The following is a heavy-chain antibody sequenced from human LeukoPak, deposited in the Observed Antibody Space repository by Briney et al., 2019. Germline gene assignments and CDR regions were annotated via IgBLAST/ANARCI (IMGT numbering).Heavy chain of an antibody. J-gene: IGHJ4*02. CDR2: ISTDGRIT. V-gene: IGHV3-74*01. Sequence: GGSLRLSRAASGFTFTSHWMHWVRQVPGKGLVWVSRISTDGRITGYADSVKGRFTVSRDNTKNTMYLQMNSLRAEDTAVYYCTRDRTVITLFDYWGQGSLVTVSS. D-gene: IGHD1-14*01. CDR1: GFTFTSHW. CDR3: TRDRTVITLFDY.